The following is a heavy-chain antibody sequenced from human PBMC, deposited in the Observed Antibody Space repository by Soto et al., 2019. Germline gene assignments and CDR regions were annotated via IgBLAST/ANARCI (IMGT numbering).Heavy chain of an antibody. V-gene: IGHV3-53*01. CDR3: ARDNGGNSYYYYGMDV. CDR2: IYSGGST. J-gene: IGHJ6*02. Sequence: GGSLRLSCAASGFTVSSNYMSWVRQAPGKGLEWVSVIYSGGSTYYADSVKGRFTISRDNSKNTLYLQMNSLRAEDTAVYYCARDNGGNSYYYYGMDVWGQGTTVTVSS. D-gene: IGHD2-21*02. CDR1: GFTVSSNY.